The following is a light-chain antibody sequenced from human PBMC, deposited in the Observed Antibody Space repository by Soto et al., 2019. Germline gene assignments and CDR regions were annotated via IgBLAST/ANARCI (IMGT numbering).Light chain of an antibody. V-gene: IGKV3-11*01. Sequence: EIVLKKSRATLSLSPGERATLSCRASQSVSSYLAWYQQKPGQAPRLLIYDASNRATGIPARFSGSGSGTDFTLTISSLEPEDFAVYYWQQRSNWPPYTFGQGTKLEIK. CDR2: DAS. J-gene: IGKJ2*01. CDR1: QSVSSY. CDR3: QQRSNWPPYT.